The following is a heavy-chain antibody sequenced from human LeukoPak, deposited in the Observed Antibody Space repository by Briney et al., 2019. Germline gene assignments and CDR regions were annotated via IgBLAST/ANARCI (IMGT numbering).Heavy chain of an antibody. Sequence: GGSLRLSCAVSGFTFSNAWMSWVRQAPGKGLEWVARIKSKTDGGTTNYAAPVKGRFTISRDDSKSTLYLEMKSLKTEDTAMYYCTTLRRFSTSYERFDPWGQGTLVTVSS. V-gene: IGHV3-15*01. CDR1: GFTFSNAW. CDR3: TTLRRFSTSYERFDP. D-gene: IGHD6-13*01. CDR2: IKSKTDGGTT. J-gene: IGHJ5*02.